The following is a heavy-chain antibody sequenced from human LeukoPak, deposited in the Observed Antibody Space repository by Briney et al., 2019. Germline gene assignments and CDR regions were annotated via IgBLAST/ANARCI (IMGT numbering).Heavy chain of an antibody. CDR2: IIPIFGTA. CDR3: AREGGSGSYLDY. Sequence: GSSVKVSCKASGGTFSSYAISWVRQAPGQGLEWMGGIIPIFGTANYAQKFQGRVTITADKSTSTAYMELSSLRSEDAAVYYCAREGGSGSYLDYWGQGTLVTVSS. D-gene: IGHD3-10*01. V-gene: IGHV1-69*06. J-gene: IGHJ4*02. CDR1: GGTFSSYA.